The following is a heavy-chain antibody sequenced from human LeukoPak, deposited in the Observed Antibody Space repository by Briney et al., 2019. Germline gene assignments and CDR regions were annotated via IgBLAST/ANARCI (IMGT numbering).Heavy chain of an antibody. V-gene: IGHV3-30*02. Sequence: PGGSLRLSCEASGFTFSSYGLNWVRQAPGKGLEWVAFIKYDASKKYYADSVKGRFTISRDNSKNTLFLQMNSLRADDTAVYYCAKGQWPDSWGQGTLVTVSS. CDR1: GFTFSSYG. D-gene: IGHD6-19*01. CDR2: IKYDASKK. J-gene: IGHJ4*02. CDR3: AKGQWPDS.